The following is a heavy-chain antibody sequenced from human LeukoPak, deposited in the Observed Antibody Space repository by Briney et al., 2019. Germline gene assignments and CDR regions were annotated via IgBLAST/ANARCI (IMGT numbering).Heavy chain of an antibody. J-gene: IGHJ4*02. CDR3: ARETGYSTSWYAYYFDY. CDR1: EFSVSHNY. Sequence: GGSLRLSCAASEFSVSHNYMSWVRQAPGKGLEWVSVIHSDGTTHYADSVKGRFTISRDNSKNTLYLQMNSLRVEDTAMYYCARETGYSTSWYAYYFDYWGQGTLVTVAS. D-gene: IGHD6-13*01. CDR2: IHSDGTT. V-gene: IGHV3-53*01.